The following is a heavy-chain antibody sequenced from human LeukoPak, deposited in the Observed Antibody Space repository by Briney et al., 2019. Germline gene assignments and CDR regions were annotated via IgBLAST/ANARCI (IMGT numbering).Heavy chain of an antibody. CDR3: AKAVSGYVSAYYYYYMDV. CDR1: GFTFSSYW. D-gene: IGHD5-12*01. Sequence: GGSLRLSCAASGFTFSSYWMHWVRQAPGKGLEWVSAISGSGGSTHYADSVKGRFTISRDNSKNTLYLQMNSLRAEDTAVYYCAKAVSGYVSAYYYYYMDVWGKGTTVTVSS. J-gene: IGHJ6*03. V-gene: IGHV3-23*01. CDR2: ISGSGGST.